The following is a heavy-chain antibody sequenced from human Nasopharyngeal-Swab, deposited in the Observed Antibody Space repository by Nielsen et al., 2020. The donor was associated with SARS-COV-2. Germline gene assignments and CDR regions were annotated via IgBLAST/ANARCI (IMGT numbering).Heavy chain of an antibody. CDR2: INAGNGNT. CDR3: PTIFGVVSPFY. V-gene: IGHV1-3*01. D-gene: IGHD3-3*01. Sequence: WVRQAPRQRLEWMGWINAGNGNTKYSQKFQGRVTITRDTSASTAYMELSSLRSEDTAVYYCPTIFGVVSPFYWGQGTLVTVSS. J-gene: IGHJ4*02.